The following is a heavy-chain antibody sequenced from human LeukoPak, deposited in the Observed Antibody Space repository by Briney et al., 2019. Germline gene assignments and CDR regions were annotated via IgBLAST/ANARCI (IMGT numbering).Heavy chain of an antibody. V-gene: IGHV3-15*01. J-gene: IGHJ4*02. Sequence: PGGSLRLSCAASGFTFSNAWMSWVRQAPGKGLEWVGRIKSKTDGGTTDYAAPVKGRFTISRDDSKNTLYLQMNSLKTEDTAVYYCTTEGVVVPAAPFDYWGQGTLVTVSS. D-gene: IGHD2-2*01. CDR3: TTEGVVVPAAPFDY. CDR2: IKSKTDGGTT. CDR1: GFTFSNAW.